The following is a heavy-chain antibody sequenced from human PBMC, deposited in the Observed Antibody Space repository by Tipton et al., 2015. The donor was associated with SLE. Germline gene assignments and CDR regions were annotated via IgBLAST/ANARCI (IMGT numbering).Heavy chain of an antibody. CDR3: ARRCMRGMVY. Sequence: SLSCTVSGGSISSGSYYWSWIRQPAGKGLGWIGRIHHSGSIYYSGSTNYNPSLKSRVTISVDTSKNQFSLKLSSVTAADTAVYYCARRCMRGMVYWGQGTLVTVSS. D-gene: IGHD2-8*01. CDR1: GGSISSGSYY. J-gene: IGHJ4*02. CDR2: IHHSGSIYYSGST. V-gene: IGHV4-61*10.